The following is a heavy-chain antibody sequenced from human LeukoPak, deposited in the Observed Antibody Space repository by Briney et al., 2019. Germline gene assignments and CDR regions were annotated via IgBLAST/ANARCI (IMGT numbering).Heavy chain of an antibody. Sequence: PGGSLRLSCAASGFTVSSKYMSWVRQAPGKGLEWVSGISASGDSTNYADSVKGRFTISRDNSKNTLYLQLNSLRAEDTAVYYCAKEPIAAPPFYFDYWGQGTLVTVSS. CDR3: AKEPIAAPPFYFDY. D-gene: IGHD6-13*01. CDR2: ISASGDST. CDR1: GFTVSSKY. V-gene: IGHV3-23*01. J-gene: IGHJ4*02.